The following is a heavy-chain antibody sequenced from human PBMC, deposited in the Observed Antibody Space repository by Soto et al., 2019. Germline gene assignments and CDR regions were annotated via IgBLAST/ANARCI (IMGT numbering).Heavy chain of an antibody. Sequence: GSLRLSCVASGFIFGSYEMNWVRQAPGKGLEWVSYISSSGTTIHYADSVKGRFTISRDNAKNSLYLQMNSLRAEDTAVYYCARDQDYSSYFDYWGQGTMVTVSS. D-gene: IGHD4-4*01. V-gene: IGHV3-48*03. CDR2: ISSSGTTI. J-gene: IGHJ4*02. CDR3: ARDQDYSSYFDY. CDR1: GFIFGSYE.